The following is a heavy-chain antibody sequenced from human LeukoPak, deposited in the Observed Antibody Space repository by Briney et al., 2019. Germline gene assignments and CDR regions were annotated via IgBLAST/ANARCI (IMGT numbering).Heavy chain of an antibody. CDR3: TTEVGVVTNY. CDR2: IKSKTDGGTT. Sequence: GGSLRLSCAASGLTFDNAWMTWVRQAPGKGLEWVGRIKSKTDGGTTDYAAPVKDRFTISSDESKNTLYLQMNSLKTEDTAVYFCTTEVGVVTNYWGQGTLVTVSS. V-gene: IGHV3-15*01. J-gene: IGHJ4*02. D-gene: IGHD2/OR15-2a*01. CDR1: GLTFDNAW.